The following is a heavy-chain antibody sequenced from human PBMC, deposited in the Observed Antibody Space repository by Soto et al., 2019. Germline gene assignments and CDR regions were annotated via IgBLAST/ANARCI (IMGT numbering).Heavy chain of an antibody. J-gene: IGHJ5*02. V-gene: IGHV4-34*01. Sequence: QVQLQQWGAGLLKPSETLSLTCAVYGGSFSGYYWSWIRQPPGKGLEWIGESNHSGSTNYNPSVRSWVTISAEKSTYQFHRKLSSVTTPESEVYYRTRRLPAQPIMITFGRPRNWFKPWGQGNLVTVS. D-gene: IGHD3-16*01. CDR3: TRRLPAQPIMITFGRPRNWFKP. CDR2: SNHSGST. CDR1: GGSFSGYY.